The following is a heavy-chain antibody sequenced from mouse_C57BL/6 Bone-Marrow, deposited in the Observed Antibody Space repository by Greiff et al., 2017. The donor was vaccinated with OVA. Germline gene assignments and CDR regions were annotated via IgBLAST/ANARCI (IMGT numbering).Heavy chain of an antibody. D-gene: IGHD2-1*01. J-gene: IGHJ4*01. Sequence: QVTLKESGPGILQSSQTLSLTCSFSGFSLSTSGMGVSWIRQPSGKGLEWLAHIYWDDDKRYNPSLKSRLTISKDTSRNQVFLKITSVDTADTATYYCASPIYYGNYDAMDYWGQGTSVTVSS. V-gene: IGHV8-12*01. CDR1: GFSLSTSGMG. CDR2: IYWDDDK. CDR3: ASPIYYGNYDAMDY.